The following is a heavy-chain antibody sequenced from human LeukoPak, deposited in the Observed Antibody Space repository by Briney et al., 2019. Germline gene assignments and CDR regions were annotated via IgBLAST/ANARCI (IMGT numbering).Heavy chain of an antibody. CDR1: GGSISSYY. CDR3: ARRGDDFVY. Sequence: SETLSLTCTVSGGSISSYYWSWIRQPPGKGLEWIGYIYTSGSTNYNPSLKSRVTISVDTSKNQFSLKLSSVTAADTAVYYCARRGDDFVYWGQGTLVTVSS. J-gene: IGHJ4*02. V-gene: IGHV4-4*09. D-gene: IGHD2-21*02. CDR2: IYTSGST.